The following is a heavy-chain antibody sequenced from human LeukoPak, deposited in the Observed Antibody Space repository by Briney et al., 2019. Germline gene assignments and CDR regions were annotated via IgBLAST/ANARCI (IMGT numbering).Heavy chain of an antibody. CDR3: ARGSLFSPNWFDP. D-gene: IGHD3-10*02. V-gene: IGHV3-7*01. Sequence: PGGSLRLSCAVSGFSFSSFWMIWVRQAPGKGLEWVASIKQGESQKFYVDSVKGRFTVSRDNANNLLYLQLNSLRAEDTAVYYCARGSLFSPNWFDPWGQGTPVTVSS. J-gene: IGHJ5*02. CDR2: IKQGESQK. CDR1: GFSFSSFW.